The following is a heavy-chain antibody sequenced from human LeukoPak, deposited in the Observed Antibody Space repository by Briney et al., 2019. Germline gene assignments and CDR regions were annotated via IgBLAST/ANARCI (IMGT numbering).Heavy chain of an antibody. CDR1: GYSISSGYY. CDR3: ARRGLYSSSWLGAWFDP. CDR2: IYHSGST. D-gene: IGHD6-13*01. Sequence: SETLSLTCTVSGYSISSGYYWGWIRQPPGKGLEWIGSIYHSGSTYYNPSLKSRVTISVDTSKNQFSLKLSSVTAADTAVYYCARRGLYSSSWLGAWFDPWGQGTLVTVSS. J-gene: IGHJ5*02. V-gene: IGHV4-38-2*02.